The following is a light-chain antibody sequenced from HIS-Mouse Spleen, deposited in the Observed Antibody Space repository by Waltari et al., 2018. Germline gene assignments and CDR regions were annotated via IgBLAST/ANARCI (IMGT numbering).Light chain of an antibody. V-gene: IGKV1-5*03. Sequence: DIQMTQSPSTLSASVGDRVTITCRASKSSSNWLAWYQQKPGKAPKLLIYKASSLESGVPSRFSGSGSGTEFTLTISSLQPDDFATYYCQQYNSYSRTFGQGTKVEIK. CDR2: KAS. CDR1: KSSSNW. J-gene: IGKJ1*01. CDR3: QQYNSYSRT.